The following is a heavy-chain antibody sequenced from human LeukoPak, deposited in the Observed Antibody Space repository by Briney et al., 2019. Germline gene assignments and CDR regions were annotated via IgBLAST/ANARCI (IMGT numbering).Heavy chain of an antibody. CDR3: AGSRYCSGGTCYATFDY. D-gene: IGHD2-15*01. J-gene: IGHJ4*02. V-gene: IGHV4-59*12. CDR2: IYYSGST. Sequence: PSETLSLTCTVSGGSISSYYWSWIRQPPGKGLEWIGYIYYSGSTNYNPSLKSRVTISVDTSKNHFSLKLSSVTAADTALYYCAGSRYCSGGTCYATFDYWGQGTLVTVSS. CDR1: GGSISSYY.